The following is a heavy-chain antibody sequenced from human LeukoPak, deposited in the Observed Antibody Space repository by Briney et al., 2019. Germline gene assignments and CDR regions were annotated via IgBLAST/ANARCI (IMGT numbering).Heavy chain of an antibody. CDR2: IKQDGSEK. D-gene: IGHD5-24*01. Sequence: GGSLRLSCLGSGFTFSWYGMNWVRQAPGRGLEWVGNIKQDGSEKRYADSVRGRFSISRDNAQTSLYLQMNSLRAEDTAVYYCARASDPWLQLTWGQGTLVTVSS. CDR3: ARASDPWLQLT. V-gene: IGHV3-7*03. J-gene: IGHJ5*02. CDR1: GFTFSWYG.